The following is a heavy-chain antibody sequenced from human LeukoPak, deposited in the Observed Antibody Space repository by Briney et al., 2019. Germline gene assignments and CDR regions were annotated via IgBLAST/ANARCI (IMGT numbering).Heavy chain of an antibody. CDR3: AKDGQYDFWSGYSPRPAFDI. Sequence: GGSLRLSCAASGFTFSNYGMHWVRQAPGKGLEWVAFIRYDGSNKYYADSVKGRFTISRDNSKNTLYLQMNSLRAEDTAVYYCAKDGQYDFWSGYSPRPAFDIWGQGTMVTVSS. CDR2: IRYDGSNK. CDR1: GFTFSNYG. V-gene: IGHV3-30*02. J-gene: IGHJ3*02. D-gene: IGHD3-3*01.